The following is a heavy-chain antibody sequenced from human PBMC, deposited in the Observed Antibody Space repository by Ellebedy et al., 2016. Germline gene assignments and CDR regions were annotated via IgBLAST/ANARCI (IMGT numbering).Heavy chain of an antibody. CDR2: IDHTGTT. J-gene: IGHJ4*02. Sequence: SETLSLTCTVSGGSITNYYWSWIRQPPGKGLEWIGSIDHTGTTYYNPSLKSRATLSADSTMKHFFLWLNSVTAADSAVYYCARQWRVEEYFDYWGQGVLVTVSS. CDR3: ARQWRVEEYFDY. CDR1: GGSITNYY. D-gene: IGHD2-8*01. V-gene: IGHV4-59*05.